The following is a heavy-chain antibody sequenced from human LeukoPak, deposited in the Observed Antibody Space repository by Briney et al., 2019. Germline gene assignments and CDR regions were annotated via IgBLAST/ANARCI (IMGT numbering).Heavy chain of an antibody. CDR2: TYYRSKWYN. V-gene: IGHV6-1*01. Sequence: SQTLSLTCAISGDSVSSNSAAWNWIRQSPSRGLEWLGRTYYRSKWYNDYAVSVKSRITINPDTSKNQISLQLNSVTPEDTAVYYCAREEHVRDFHDYGNYAYWGQGTLVTVPS. CDR1: GDSVSSNSAA. CDR3: AREEHVRDFHDYGNYAY. J-gene: IGHJ4*02. D-gene: IGHD4-11*01.